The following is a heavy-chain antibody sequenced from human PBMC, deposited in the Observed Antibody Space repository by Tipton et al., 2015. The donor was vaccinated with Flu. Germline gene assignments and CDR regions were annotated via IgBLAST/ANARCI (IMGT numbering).Heavy chain of an antibody. D-gene: IGHD4-17*01. CDR3: AKGQGPTVTLDY. J-gene: IGHJ4*02. CDR2: ISGSGGST. V-gene: IGHV3-23*01. CDR1: GFTLSSNS. Sequence: SLRLSCAASGFTLSSNSMSWVRQAPGKGLEWVSAISGSGGSTYYADSVKGRFTISRDNSKNTLYLQMNSLRAEDTAVYYCAKGQGPTVTLDYWGQETLVTVSS.